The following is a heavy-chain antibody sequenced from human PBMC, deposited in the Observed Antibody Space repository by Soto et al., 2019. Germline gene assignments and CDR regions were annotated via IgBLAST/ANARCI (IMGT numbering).Heavy chain of an antibody. J-gene: IGHJ6*02. V-gene: IGHV4-59*01. CDR1: GGSISSYY. CDR2: MYNTGST. Sequence: SETLSLTCTASGGSISSYYWSWIRQPPGKGLEWIGYMYNTGSTIYNPSLKSRVTISVDTSKNQFSLKLNSVTAADTAVYYCARDLWGYCGADCYPLDVWGQGTTVTVSS. CDR3: ARDLWGYCGADCYPLDV. D-gene: IGHD2-21*02.